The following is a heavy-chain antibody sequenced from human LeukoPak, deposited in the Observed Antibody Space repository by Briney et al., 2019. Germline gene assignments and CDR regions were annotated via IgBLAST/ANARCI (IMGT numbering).Heavy chain of an antibody. Sequence: GGSLRLSCSASGFTFSSYAMSWVRQAPGKGLESVSLISDSGATTYYADSVKGRFTISRDSSKNTLSLQMNSLRAEDTAIYYCAKNRWPASGYYDYLGQGTLVTVSS. J-gene: IGHJ4*02. CDR1: GFTFSSYA. CDR3: AKNRWPASGYYDY. D-gene: IGHD3-22*01. V-gene: IGHV3-23*01. CDR2: ISDSGATT.